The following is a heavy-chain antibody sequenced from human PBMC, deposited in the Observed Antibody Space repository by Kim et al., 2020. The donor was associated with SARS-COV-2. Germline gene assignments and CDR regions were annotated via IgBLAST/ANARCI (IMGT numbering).Heavy chain of an antibody. V-gene: IGHV4-39*01. Sequence: SETLSLTCTVSGGSISSSSYYWGWIRQPPGKGLEWIGSIYYSGSTYYNPSLKSRVTISVDTSKNQFSLKLSSVTAADTAVYYCARQVAGASMDYFDYWGQGTLVTVSS. CDR1: GGSISSSSYY. CDR2: IYYSGST. CDR3: ARQVAGASMDYFDY. J-gene: IGHJ4*02. D-gene: IGHD1-26*01.